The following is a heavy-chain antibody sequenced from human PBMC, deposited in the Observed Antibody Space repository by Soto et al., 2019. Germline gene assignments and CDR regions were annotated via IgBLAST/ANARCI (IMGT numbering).Heavy chain of an antibody. D-gene: IGHD1-7*01. CDR2: IWYDGSNK. CDR1: GFTFSSYG. V-gene: IGHV3-33*01. J-gene: IGHJ4*02. Sequence: GGSLRLSCAASGFTFSSYGMHWVRQAPGKGLEWVAVIWYDGSNKYYADSVKGRFTISRDNSKNTLYLQMNSLRAEDTAVYYCARGHPGLDNWNYGYFDYWGQGTLVTVSS. CDR3: ARGHPGLDNWNYGYFDY.